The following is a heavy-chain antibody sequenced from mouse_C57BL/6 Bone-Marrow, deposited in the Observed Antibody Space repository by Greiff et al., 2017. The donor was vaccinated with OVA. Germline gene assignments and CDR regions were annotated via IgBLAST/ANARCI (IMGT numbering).Heavy chain of an antibody. J-gene: IGHJ3*01. CDR3: ARCYYSNYVRFAY. V-gene: IGHV1-64*01. D-gene: IGHD2-5*01. Sequence: QVQLKQPGAELVKPGASVKLSCKASGYTFTSYWMHWVKQRPGQGLEWIGMIHPNSGSTNYNEKFKSKATLTVDKSSSTAYMQLSSLTSEDSAVYYCARCYYSNYVRFAYWGQGTLVTVSA. CDR1: GYTFTSYW. CDR2: IHPNSGST.